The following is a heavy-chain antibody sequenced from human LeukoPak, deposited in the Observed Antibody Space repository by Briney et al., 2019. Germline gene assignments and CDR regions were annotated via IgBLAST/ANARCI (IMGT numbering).Heavy chain of an antibody. CDR2: IYYSGST. J-gene: IGHJ5*02. Sequence: TPSETLSLPCTVSGGSISSGGYYWSWIRQHPGKGLEWIGYIYYSGSTYYNPSLKSRVTISVDTSKNQFSLKLSSVTAADTAVYYCARRVQHPNWFDPWSQGTLVTVSS. CDR1: GGSISSGGYY. CDR3: ARRVQHPNWFDP. V-gene: IGHV4-31*03.